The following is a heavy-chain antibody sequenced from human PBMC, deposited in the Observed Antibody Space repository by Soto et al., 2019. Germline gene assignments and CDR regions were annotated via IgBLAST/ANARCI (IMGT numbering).Heavy chain of an antibody. J-gene: IGHJ6*02. CDR2: IIPIFGTA. V-gene: IGHV1-69*13. Sequence: SVKVSCKASGGTFSSYAISWVRQAPGQGLEWMGGIIPIFGTANYAQKFQGRVTITADESTSTAYLQWSSLKASDTAMYYCARGTYGMDVWGQGTTVTVSS. CDR1: GGTFSSYA. CDR3: ARGTYGMDV.